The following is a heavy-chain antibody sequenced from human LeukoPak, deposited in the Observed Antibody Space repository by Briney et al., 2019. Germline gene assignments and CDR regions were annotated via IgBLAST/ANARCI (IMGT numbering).Heavy chain of an antibody. CDR3: ARLTFGGTSSGWYPRVVWFDP. Sequence: SQTLSLTCTVSGGSISSGGYYWSWIRQHPGKGLEWIGYIYYSGSTYYNPSLKSRVTISVDTSKNQFSLKLSSVTAADTAVYYCARLTFGGTSSGWYPRVVWFDPWGQGTLVTVSS. J-gene: IGHJ5*02. CDR1: GGSISSGGYY. V-gene: IGHV4-31*03. CDR2: IYYSGST. D-gene: IGHD6-19*01.